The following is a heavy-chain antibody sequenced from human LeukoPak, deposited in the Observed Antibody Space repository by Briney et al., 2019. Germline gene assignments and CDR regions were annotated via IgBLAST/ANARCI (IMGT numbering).Heavy chain of an antibody. D-gene: IGHD6-19*01. V-gene: IGHV7-4-1*02. CDR1: GYTFSGYY. CDR2: INTNTGNP. J-gene: IGHJ3*02. CDR3: ARDRRYSSGPWFAFDI. Sequence: ASVKVSCKASGYTFSGYYMHWVRQAPGQGLEWMGWINTNTGNPTYAQGFTGRFVFSLDTSVSTAYLQISSLKAEDTAVYYCARDRRYSSGPWFAFDIWGQGTMVTVSS.